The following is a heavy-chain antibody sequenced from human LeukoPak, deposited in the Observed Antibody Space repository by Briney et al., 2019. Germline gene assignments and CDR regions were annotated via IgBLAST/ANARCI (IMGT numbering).Heavy chain of an antibody. Sequence: GGSLRLSCAASGFTLDDYGLSWVRHFPGKGLEWVSGINWNGGGTGYGDSVKGRFTISRDNAKNSLYLQMNSLRAEDTALYHCARVRMGSSDWYFDLWGQGTLVTVSS. V-gene: IGHV3-20*01. CDR2: INWNGGGT. CDR3: ARVRMGSSDWYFDL. D-gene: IGHD6-19*01. J-gene: IGHJ4*02. CDR1: GFTLDDYG.